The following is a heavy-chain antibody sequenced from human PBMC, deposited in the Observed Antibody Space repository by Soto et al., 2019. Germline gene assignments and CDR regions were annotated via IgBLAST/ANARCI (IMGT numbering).Heavy chain of an antibody. CDR3: AREQQTGMVLGWFDA. J-gene: IGHJ5*02. Sequence: PGGSLTLSCAASGFTFSDYYISWIRQAPGKGLEWISCSSSHYTKYADSVQGRFTVSRDNAKNSLYLQMNSLRHDDTAFYYCAREQQTGMVLGWFDAWGQGTLVTVSS. CDR1: GFTFSDYY. V-gene: IGHV3-11*06. D-gene: IGHD1-1*01. CDR2: SSSHYT.